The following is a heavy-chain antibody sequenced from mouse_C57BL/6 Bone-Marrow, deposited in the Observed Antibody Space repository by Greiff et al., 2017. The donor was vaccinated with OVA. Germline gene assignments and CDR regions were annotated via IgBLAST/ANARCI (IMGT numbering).Heavy chain of an antibody. J-gene: IGHJ4*01. Sequence: VQLQQSGAELVRPGASVKLSCTASGFNIKDDYMHWVKQRPEQGLEWIGWIDPENGDTEYASKFQGKATITADTSSNTAYLQLSSLTSEDTAVYYCTTGGGDMDDWGRGTSVTVSS. CDR2: IDPENGDT. D-gene: IGHD1-1*02. CDR3: TTGGGDMDD. V-gene: IGHV14-4*01. CDR1: GFNIKDDY.